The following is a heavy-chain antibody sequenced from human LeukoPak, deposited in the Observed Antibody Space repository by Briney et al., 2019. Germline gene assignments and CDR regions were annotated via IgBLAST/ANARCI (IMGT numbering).Heavy chain of an antibody. J-gene: IGHJ4*02. Sequence: GGTLRVSCAASGFTFSSYSMNWVRQAPGKGLQWVSSISSSSSYIYYADSVKGRFTISRDNAKNSLYLQMNSLRAEDTAVYYCARDIRYSSSWTFDYWGQGTLVTVSS. V-gene: IGHV3-21*01. D-gene: IGHD6-13*01. CDR1: GFTFSSYS. CDR2: ISSSSSYI. CDR3: ARDIRYSSSWTFDY.